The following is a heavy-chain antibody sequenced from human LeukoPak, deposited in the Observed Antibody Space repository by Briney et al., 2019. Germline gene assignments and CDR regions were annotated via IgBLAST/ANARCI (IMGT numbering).Heavy chain of an antibody. D-gene: IGHD5-24*01. Sequence: SETLSLTCTVSGGSISQYYWSWIRQPPGEGLEWIGFIYYSGSTKSNPSLKSGVTISIDTSQNQFSLRLTSLTAADTAVYFCAGEGDGYSYPYWGRGTLVTVSS. CDR3: AGEGDGYSYPY. J-gene: IGHJ4*02. CDR1: GGSISQYY. CDR2: IYYSGST. V-gene: IGHV4-59*01.